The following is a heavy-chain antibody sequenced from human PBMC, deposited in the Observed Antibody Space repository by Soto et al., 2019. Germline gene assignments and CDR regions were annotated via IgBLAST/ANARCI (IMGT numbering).Heavy chain of an antibody. CDR2: IKQDGSEK. Sequence: VQLVESGGGLVQPGGSLRLSCAASGFTFSSYWMSWVRQAPGKGLEWVANIKQDGSEKYYVDSVKGRFTISRDNAKNSLYLQMNSLRAEDTAVYYCAREYYDFWSGYSNYYMDVWGKGTTVTVSS. J-gene: IGHJ6*03. V-gene: IGHV3-7*01. D-gene: IGHD3-3*01. CDR3: AREYYDFWSGYSNYYMDV. CDR1: GFTFSSYW.